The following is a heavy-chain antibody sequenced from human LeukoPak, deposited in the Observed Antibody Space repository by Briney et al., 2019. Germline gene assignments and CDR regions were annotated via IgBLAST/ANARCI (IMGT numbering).Heavy chain of an antibody. D-gene: IGHD4-17*01. V-gene: IGHV1-69*05. CDR1: GGTFSSYA. CDR3: ARGTVTTTYRYYYYMDV. J-gene: IGHJ6*03. CDR2: IIPIFGTA. Sequence: GASVKVSCKASGGTFSSYAISWVRQAPGQGLEWMGGIIPIFGTANYAQKFQGRVTITTDESTSTAYMELSSLRSEDTAVYYCARGTVTTTYRYYYYMDVWGKGATVTVSS.